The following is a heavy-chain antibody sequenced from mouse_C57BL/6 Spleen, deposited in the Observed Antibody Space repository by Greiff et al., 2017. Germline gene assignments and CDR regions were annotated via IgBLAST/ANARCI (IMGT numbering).Heavy chain of an antibody. V-gene: IGHV5-4*03. D-gene: IGHD1-1*01. CDR3: ALRGSSPYGYFDV. Sequence: EVMLVESGGGLVKPGGSLKLSCAASGFTFSSYAMSWVRQTPETRLEWVATISDGGSYPYYPDNVKGRIPISKDNAKNNLYLQMSHLKSEDTAMYYCALRGSSPYGYFDVWGTGTTVTVSS. CDR2: ISDGGSYP. CDR1: GFTFSSYA. J-gene: IGHJ1*03.